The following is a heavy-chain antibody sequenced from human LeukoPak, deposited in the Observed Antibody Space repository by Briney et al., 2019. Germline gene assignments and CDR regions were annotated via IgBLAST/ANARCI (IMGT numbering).Heavy chain of an antibody. CDR2: ISSSSSTI. J-gene: IGHJ3*02. Sequence: GGSLRLSCAASGFTFSSYSMNWVRQAPGKGLEWVSYISSSSSTIYYADSVKGRFTISRDNAKNSLYLQMNSLRDEDTAVYYCARGMTLGWDRVADAFDIWGQGTMVTVSS. CDR1: GFTFSSYS. CDR3: ARGMTLGWDRVADAFDI. D-gene: IGHD6-19*01. V-gene: IGHV3-48*02.